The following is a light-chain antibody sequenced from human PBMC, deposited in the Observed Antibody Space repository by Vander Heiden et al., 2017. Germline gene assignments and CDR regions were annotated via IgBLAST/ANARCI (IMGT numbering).Light chain of an antibody. J-gene: IGKJ2*01. CDR2: AAS. V-gene: IGKV1-9*01. CDR1: QGNSSY. CDR3: QEVYSYPYT. Sequence: DIQLTQYPFFLSPSVGARVTSNCRASQGNSSYLAWYQQNPGKAPKLLIYAASTLESGVPSRFSGSGSGTEFTLTISSLQPEDFATFYCQEVYSYPYTFGQGTKLEIK.